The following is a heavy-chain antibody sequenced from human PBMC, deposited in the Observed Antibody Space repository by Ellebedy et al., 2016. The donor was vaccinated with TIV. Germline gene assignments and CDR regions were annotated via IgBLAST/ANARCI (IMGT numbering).Heavy chain of an antibody. CDR1: GFTFSSYW. J-gene: IGHJ3*02. D-gene: IGHD2-15*01. V-gene: IGHV4-34*01. CDR2: INHSGST. CDR3: ASKDGVHSLAFDI. Sequence: ESLKISCAASGFTFSSYWMSWVRQPPGKGLEWIGEINHSGSTNYNPSLKSRVTISVDTSKNQFSLKLSSVTAADTAVYYCASKDGVHSLAFDIWGQGTMVTVSS.